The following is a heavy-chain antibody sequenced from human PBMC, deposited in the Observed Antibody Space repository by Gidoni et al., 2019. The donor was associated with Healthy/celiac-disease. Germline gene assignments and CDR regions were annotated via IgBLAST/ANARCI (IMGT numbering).Heavy chain of an antibody. CDR2: ISSSSSYT. V-gene: IGHV3-11*06. D-gene: IGHD3-22*01. Sequence: QVPLAEAGGGLVKRGESLSCSCAASGFTFVANYMSWIREAPRKGLECVSDISSSSSYTNYADSVKGRFTISRDNAKNSLYLHRNSMRAEDTAVYYCARDWRYYYDSSGYRRDAFDIWGQGTMVTVSS. CDR3: ARDWRYYYDSSGYRRDAFDI. J-gene: IGHJ3*02. CDR1: GFTFVANY.